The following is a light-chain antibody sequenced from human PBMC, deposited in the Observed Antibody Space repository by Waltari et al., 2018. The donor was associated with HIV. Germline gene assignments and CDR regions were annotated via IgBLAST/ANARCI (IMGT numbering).Light chain of an antibody. CDR2: EVS. Sequence: QSALTQPPPASGSPGQSVTISCTGTSSDVGGNNYVSWYRHHPGKAPQLMIYEVSKRPSGVPDRFSGSKSGNTASLTVSGLQAEDEADYYCSSYAGSNNLVFGGGTKLTVL. J-gene: IGLJ2*01. V-gene: IGLV2-8*01. CDR1: SSDVGGNNY. CDR3: SSYAGSNNLV.